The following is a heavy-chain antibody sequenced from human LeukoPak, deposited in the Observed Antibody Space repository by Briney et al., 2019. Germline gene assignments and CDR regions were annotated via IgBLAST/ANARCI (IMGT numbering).Heavy chain of an antibody. V-gene: IGHV5-51*01. CDR2: IYPGDSDT. D-gene: IGHD2-21*02. CDR3: ARRWGQNGIDY. J-gene: IGHJ4*02. CDR1: EYCFTSYW. Sequence: GESLKISCKASEYCFTSYWIGWVRQMPGKGLEWMGIIYPGDSDTRYSPSFQGQVTISADKSISAAHLQWSSLKASDAAMYYCARRWGQNGIDYWGQGTRVSVSS.